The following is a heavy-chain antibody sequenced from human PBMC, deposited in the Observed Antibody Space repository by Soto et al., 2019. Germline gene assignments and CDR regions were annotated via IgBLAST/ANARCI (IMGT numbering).Heavy chain of an antibody. Sequence: PGWSLGLGCAASGVSFSIYAMHWVRQAPGKGLEYVSAISSNGGSTYYADSVKGRFTISRDNSKNTLYLQMSSLRAEDTAVYYCVKDPRSALWSGPRGYDYWGQGTLVTV. J-gene: IGHJ4*02. CDR3: VKDPRSALWSGPRGYDY. CDR1: GVSFSIYA. D-gene: IGHD3-3*01. V-gene: IGHV3-64D*08. CDR2: ISSNGGST.